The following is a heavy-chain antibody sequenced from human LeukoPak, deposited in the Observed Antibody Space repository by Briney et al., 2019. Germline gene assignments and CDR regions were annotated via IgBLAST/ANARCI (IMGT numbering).Heavy chain of an antibody. CDR2: IYYSGST. CDR3: ARGHSSSWYYLDY. Sequence: SETLSLTCTVSGGSISSYYWSWIRQPPGKGLEWIGYIYYSGSTNYNPSLKSRVTISVDTSKSQFSLKLTSVTAADTAVYYCARGHSSSWYYLDYWGQGTLVTVSS. V-gene: IGHV4-59*01. J-gene: IGHJ4*02. CDR1: GGSISSYY. D-gene: IGHD6-13*01.